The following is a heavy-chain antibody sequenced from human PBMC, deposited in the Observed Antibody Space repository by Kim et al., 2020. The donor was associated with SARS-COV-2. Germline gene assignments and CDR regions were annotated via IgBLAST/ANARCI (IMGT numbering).Heavy chain of an antibody. CDR3: ARDGSPYPGDRPSDH. CDR2: ITPLFGTT. D-gene: IGHD1-26*01. Sequence: SVKVSCQADGGSFSSNAISWVRRAPGQGLVWMGGITPLFGTTHYAEKFKGRVTITAETATTTIFLEVSRLTSEDTALYYCARDGSPYPGDRPSDHWGQG. V-gene: IGHV1-69*06. CDR1: GGSFSSNA. J-gene: IGHJ4*02.